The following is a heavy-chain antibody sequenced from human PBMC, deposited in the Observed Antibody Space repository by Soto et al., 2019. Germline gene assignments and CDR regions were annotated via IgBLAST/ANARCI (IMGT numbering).Heavy chain of an antibody. CDR1: GGTFSSYA. V-gene: IGHV1-69*06. CDR2: IIPIFGTA. CDR3: ARVDSSGYYYHFDY. J-gene: IGHJ4*02. D-gene: IGHD3-22*01. Sequence: SVKVSCKASGGTFSSYAISWVRQAPGQGLEWMGGIIPIFGTANYAQKFQGRVTITADKSTSTAYMELSSLRSEGTAVYYCARVDSSGYYYHFDYWGQGTLVTVSS.